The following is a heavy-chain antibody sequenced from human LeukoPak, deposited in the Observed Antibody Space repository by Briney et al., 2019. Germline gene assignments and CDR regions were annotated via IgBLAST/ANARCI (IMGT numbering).Heavy chain of an antibody. J-gene: IGHJ4*02. CDR2: STGGTT. CDR1: GFTFSSYY. D-gene: IGHD2-15*01. V-gene: IGHV3-23*01. CDR3: ARYCTGSCYSGVDH. Sequence: PGGSLRLSCAASGFTFSSYYMTWVRQAPGKGLEWVSTSTGGTTYYADSVRGRFTIFRDNSKNTLYLQMNSLRAEDTAVYYCARYCTGSCYSGVDHWGQGTLVTVSS.